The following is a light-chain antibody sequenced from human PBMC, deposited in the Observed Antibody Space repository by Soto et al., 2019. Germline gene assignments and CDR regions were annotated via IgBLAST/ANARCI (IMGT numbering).Light chain of an antibody. Sequence: QSALTQPASVSGSPGQSITISCTGTSSDVGGYNYVSWYQQHPGKAPKLMIYEVSNRPSGVSNRFSGSKSGNTASLTLSGLQAEDEADYDCSSYTSSSTTYVFGTGTKLTVL. CDR3: SSYTSSSTTYV. V-gene: IGLV2-14*01. J-gene: IGLJ1*01. CDR1: SSDVGGYNY. CDR2: EVS.